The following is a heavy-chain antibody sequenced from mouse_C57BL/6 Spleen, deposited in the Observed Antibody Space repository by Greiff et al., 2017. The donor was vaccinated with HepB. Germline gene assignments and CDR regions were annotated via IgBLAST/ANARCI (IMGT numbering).Heavy chain of an antibody. CDR2: IHPNSGST. CDR1: GYTFTSYW. Sequence: VQLQQPGAELVKPGASVKLSCKASGYTFTSYWMHWVKQRPGQGLEWIGMIHPNSGSTNYNEKFKSKATLTVDKSSSTAYMQLSSLTSEDSAVYYCASRGLLGEFAYWGQGTLVAVSA. V-gene: IGHV1-64*01. CDR3: ASRGLLGEFAY. D-gene: IGHD2-3*01. J-gene: IGHJ3*01.